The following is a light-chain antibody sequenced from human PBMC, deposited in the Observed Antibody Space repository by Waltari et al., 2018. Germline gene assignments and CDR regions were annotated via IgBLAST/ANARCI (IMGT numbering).Light chain of an antibody. CDR3: QQYNTWPT. CDR2: GAS. J-gene: IGKJ1*01. V-gene: IGKV3-15*01. Sequence: EIVMTQSPATLSVSPGERATLSCRASQSVSSNLAWYQQKPGQAPRLLIYGASTRATGITDRFSGSGSGTEFTLTISSLQSEDFAVYYCQQYNTWPTFGQGTKVEI. CDR1: QSVSSN.